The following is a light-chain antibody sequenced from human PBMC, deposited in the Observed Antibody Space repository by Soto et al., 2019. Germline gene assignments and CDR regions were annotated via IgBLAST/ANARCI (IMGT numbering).Light chain of an antibody. V-gene: IGKV3-20*01. Sequence: EIVLTQSPGTLSLSPGERATLSCRASQSVSSSYLAWYQQKPGQAPRLLIYGASSRATGIPDRFSGSGSGTDFTLTISRLEPEAFAVYYCQQYGSSSCSLTFAGRTKVEIK. J-gene: IGKJ4*01. CDR3: QQYGSSSCSLT. CDR2: GAS. CDR1: QSVSSSY.